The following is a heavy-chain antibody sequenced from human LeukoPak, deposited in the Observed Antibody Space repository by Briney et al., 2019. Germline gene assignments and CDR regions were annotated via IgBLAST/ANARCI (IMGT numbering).Heavy chain of an antibody. CDR3: ASARREQQLVRYYYYGMDV. CDR1: GYTFTGYY. J-gene: IGHJ6*02. D-gene: IGHD6-13*01. V-gene: IGHV1-2*06. CDR2: INPNSGGT. Sequence: ASVKVSCKASGYTFTGYYMHWVRQAPGQGLEWMGRINPNSGGTNYAQKFRGRVTMTRDTSISTAYMELSRLRSDDTAVYYCASARREQQLVRYYYYGMDVWGQGTTVTVSS.